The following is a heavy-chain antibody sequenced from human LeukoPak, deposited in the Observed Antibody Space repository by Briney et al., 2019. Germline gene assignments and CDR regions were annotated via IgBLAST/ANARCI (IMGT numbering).Heavy chain of an antibody. V-gene: IGHV4-39*02. CDR1: GGSISSSSYY. CDR2: IYYSGST. D-gene: IGHD3-10*02. Sequence: KASETLSLTCTVSGGSISSSSYYWGWIRQPPGKGLEWIGSIYYSGSTYYNPSLKSRVTISVDTSKNQFSLKLSSVTAADTAVYYCARDVRVGAPPFDYWGQGTLVTVSS. J-gene: IGHJ4*02. CDR3: ARDVRVGAPPFDY.